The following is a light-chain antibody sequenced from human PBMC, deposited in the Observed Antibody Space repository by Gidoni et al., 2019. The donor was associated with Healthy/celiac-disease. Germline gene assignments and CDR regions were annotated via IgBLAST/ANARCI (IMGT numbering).Light chain of an antibody. Sequence: EIVLTQSPATLSLSPGERATLSCRASQSVGSYLAWYQQKPGQAPRLLINDASNRAAGIAARFSGSGSGTDFTLTIGSLEPEDFAVYYCQQRSNWPALTFGGXTKVEIK. CDR2: DAS. J-gene: IGKJ4*01. CDR1: QSVGSY. CDR3: QQRSNWPALT. V-gene: IGKV3-11*01.